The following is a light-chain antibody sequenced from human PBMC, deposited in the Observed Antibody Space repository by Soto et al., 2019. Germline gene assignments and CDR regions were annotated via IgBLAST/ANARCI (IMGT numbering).Light chain of an antibody. Sequence: QSALTQPPSASGTPGQRVTISCSGSNSNIGSNTVNWYQQLPGTAPKLLIYSNNQRPSGVPGRFSGSKSGTSASLAISGLQSDDESHYYCATWDASLNGPVFGGGTKVTVL. V-gene: IGLV1-44*01. CDR2: SNN. CDR1: NSNIGSNT. CDR3: ATWDASLNGPV. J-gene: IGLJ2*01.